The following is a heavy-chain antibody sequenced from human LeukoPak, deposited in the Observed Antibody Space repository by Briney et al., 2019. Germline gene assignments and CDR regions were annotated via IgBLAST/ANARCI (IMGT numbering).Heavy chain of an antibody. CDR1: GFTFSSYE. Sequence: GGSLRLSCAASGFTFSSYEMNWVRQAPGKGLEWVSYISSSGSTIYYADSVKGRFTISRDNSKNTLYLQMNSLRAEDTAVYYCAKELLEYYYDSSGYDYWGQGTLVTVSS. J-gene: IGHJ4*02. V-gene: IGHV3-48*03. CDR2: ISSSGSTI. CDR3: AKELLEYYYDSSGYDY. D-gene: IGHD3-22*01.